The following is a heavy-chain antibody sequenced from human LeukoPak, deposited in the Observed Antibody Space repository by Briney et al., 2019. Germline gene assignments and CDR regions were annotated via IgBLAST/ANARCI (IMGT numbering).Heavy chain of an antibody. CDR1: GYTFIGSY. D-gene: IGHD3-22*01. Sequence: GASVKVSCQDAGYTFIGSYIHWVRQAPGQGLEWMGWINPNRGGTNYAQKIQGRVTMTRDTSISTAYMELSRLRSDDTAVYYCARPPFYDSSGYHLDYWGQGTLVTVSS. CDR2: INPNRGGT. J-gene: IGHJ4*02. V-gene: IGHV1-2*02. CDR3: ARPPFYDSSGYHLDY.